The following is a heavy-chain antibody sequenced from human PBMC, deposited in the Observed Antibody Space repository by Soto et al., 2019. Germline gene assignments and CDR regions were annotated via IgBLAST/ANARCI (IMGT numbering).Heavy chain of an antibody. CDR3: ARHNYGSGSTYFDY. Sequence: QVQLQESGPGLVKPSETLSLTCTVSGGSISSYYWSWIRQPPGKGLEWIGYIYYSGSTNYNPSLKSRATXXLXTXXNQFSLKLNSMTAADTAVYYCARHNYGSGSTYFDYWGQGTLVTVSS. CDR1: GGSISSYY. J-gene: IGHJ4*02. CDR2: IYYSGST. V-gene: IGHV4-59*08. D-gene: IGHD3-10*01.